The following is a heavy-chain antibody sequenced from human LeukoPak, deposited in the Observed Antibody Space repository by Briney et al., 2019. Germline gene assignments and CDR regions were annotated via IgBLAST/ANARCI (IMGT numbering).Heavy chain of an antibody. Sequence: GGSLRLSCAASGSTFDDYGMSWVRQAPGKGLEWVSGINWDGGSTGYADSVKGRFTISRDNAKNSLYLQMNSLRAEDTALYHCARVYYGSGSYLFDYWGQGTLVTVSS. CDR3: ARVYYGSGSYLFDY. V-gene: IGHV3-20*01. D-gene: IGHD3-10*01. CDR2: INWDGGST. J-gene: IGHJ4*02. CDR1: GSTFDDYG.